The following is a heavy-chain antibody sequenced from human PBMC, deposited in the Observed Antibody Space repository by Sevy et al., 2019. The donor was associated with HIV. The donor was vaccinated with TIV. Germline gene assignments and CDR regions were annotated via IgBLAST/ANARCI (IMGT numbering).Heavy chain of an antibody. CDR1: GGSISSGGYS. Sequence: SETLSLTCAVSGGSISSGGYSWSWIRQLPGKGLEWIGYIYHSGSTYYNPSLKSRVTISVDRSKNQFSLKLSSVTAADTAVYYCARIVVVAATPQRFDPWGQGTLVTVSS. J-gene: IGHJ5*02. D-gene: IGHD2-15*01. CDR3: ARIVVVAATPQRFDP. V-gene: IGHV4-30-2*01. CDR2: IYHSGST.